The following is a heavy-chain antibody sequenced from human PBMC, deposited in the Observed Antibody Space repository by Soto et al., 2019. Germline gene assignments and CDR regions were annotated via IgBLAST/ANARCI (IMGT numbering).Heavy chain of an antibody. CDR1: GGSISSSSYY. V-gene: IGHV4-39*01. Sequence: SETLSLTCTVSGGSISSSSYYWGWIRPPPGKGLEWIGSIYYSGSTYYNPSLKSRVTISVDTSKNQFSLKLSSVTAADTAVYYCASGENYDILTGYYLGSPFLFYWGQGTLVTVSS. J-gene: IGHJ4*02. CDR3: ASGENYDILTGYYLGSPFLFY. D-gene: IGHD3-9*01. CDR2: IYYSGST.